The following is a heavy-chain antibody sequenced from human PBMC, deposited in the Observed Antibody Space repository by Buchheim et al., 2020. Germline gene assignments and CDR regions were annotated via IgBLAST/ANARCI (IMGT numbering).Heavy chain of an antibody. D-gene: IGHD6-19*01. CDR3: ARAGSSGWYGY. CDR1: GGSISSYY. V-gene: IGHV4-59*01. J-gene: IGHJ4*02. Sequence: QVQLQESGPGLVTPSETLSLTCTVSGGSISSYYWSCIRQPPGKGLEWIGYIYYSGSTNYNPPLTSRVTISVDTSKNQFSLKLSSVTAADTAVYYCARAGSSGWYGYWGQGTL. CDR2: IYYSGST.